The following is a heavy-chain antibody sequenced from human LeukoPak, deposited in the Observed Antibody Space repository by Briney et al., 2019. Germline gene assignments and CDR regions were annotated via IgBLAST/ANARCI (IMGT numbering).Heavy chain of an antibody. Sequence: SETLSLTCTVSGGSISSSSYYWSWIRQHPGKGLEWIGYIYYSGSTYYNPSLKSRVTISVDTSKNQFSLKLSSVTAADTAVYYCARERYYYDSSGYHEAYYFDYWGQGTLVTVSS. CDR1: GGSISSSSYY. J-gene: IGHJ4*02. CDR3: ARERYYYDSSGYHEAYYFDY. V-gene: IGHV4-31*03. D-gene: IGHD3-22*01. CDR2: IYYSGST.